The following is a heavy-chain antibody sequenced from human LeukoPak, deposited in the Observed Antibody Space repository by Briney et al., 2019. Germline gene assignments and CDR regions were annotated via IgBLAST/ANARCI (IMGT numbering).Heavy chain of an antibody. V-gene: IGHV3-30*04. CDR1: GFTFSSYA. Sequence: GRSLRLSCAASGFTFSSYAMHWVRQAPGKGLEWVAVISYDGSNKYYADSVKGRFTISRDNSKNTLYLQMNSLRAEDTAVYYCAKDGYYYGSGSLTDYWGQGTLVTVSS. CDR3: AKDGYYYGSGSLTDY. CDR2: ISYDGSNK. J-gene: IGHJ4*02. D-gene: IGHD3-10*01.